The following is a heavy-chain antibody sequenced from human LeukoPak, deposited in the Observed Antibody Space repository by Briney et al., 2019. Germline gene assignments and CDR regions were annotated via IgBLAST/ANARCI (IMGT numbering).Heavy chain of an antibody. CDR3: VSDRETQEQI. V-gene: IGHV3-64D*09. D-gene: IGHD1-26*01. Sequence: GGSLRLSCAASGFTFSGYSMSWVRQAPGKGLEYVSAISYNGDSTYYVDSVKGRFTISRDNSKNTLDLQMSSLRPEDTAVYYCVSDRETQEQIWGPGTLVTVSS. CDR1: GFTFSGYS. J-gene: IGHJ3*02. CDR2: ISYNGDST.